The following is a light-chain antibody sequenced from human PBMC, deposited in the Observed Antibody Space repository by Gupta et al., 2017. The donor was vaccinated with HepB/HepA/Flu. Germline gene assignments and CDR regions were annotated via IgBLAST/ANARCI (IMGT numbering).Light chain of an antibody. CDR3: PKYNSAQRKT. CDR2: AAS. Sequence: DIQMTQSPSSLSASVGDRVTITCRASQGISNYLAWYQQKPGKVPKLLIYAASTLQSGVPSRFSGSGSGTDFTRTISSLQTEDVATYYCPKYNSAQRKTFGQGTKVEIK. V-gene: IGKV1-27*01. CDR1: QGISNY. J-gene: IGKJ1*01.